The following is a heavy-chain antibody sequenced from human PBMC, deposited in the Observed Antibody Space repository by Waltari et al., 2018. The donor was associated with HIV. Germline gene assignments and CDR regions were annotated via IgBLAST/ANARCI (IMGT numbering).Heavy chain of an antibody. D-gene: IGHD4-17*01. CDR3: ARNYGDYVDY. V-gene: IGHV3-74*02. CDR1: GFPFSSSC. J-gene: IGHJ4*02. Sequence: EVQLVESGGGLVQPGGSLRLCCAASGFPFSSSCLHWVRQAPGKGLVLVSRISSDAISTSYADSVKGRFTISRDNAKNSLYLQMNSLRAEDTAVYYCARNYGDYVDYWGQGTLVTVSS. CDR2: ISSDAIST.